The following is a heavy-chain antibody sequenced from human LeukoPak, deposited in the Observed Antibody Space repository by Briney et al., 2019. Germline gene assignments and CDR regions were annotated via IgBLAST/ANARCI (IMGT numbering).Heavy chain of an antibody. CDR1: GFTFSRYW. CDR3: ARDRDVYHTGVGY. J-gene: IGHJ4*02. Sequence: GGSLRLSCAASGFTFSRYWMTWLRQAPGKGLEWVANIKEDGSEKYYVDSVKGRFTISRDNSKNSLYLQMSRLRAEDSAIYYCARDRDVYHTGVGYWGQGTLVTVSS. CDR2: IKEDGSEK. V-gene: IGHV3-7*01. D-gene: IGHD5-24*01.